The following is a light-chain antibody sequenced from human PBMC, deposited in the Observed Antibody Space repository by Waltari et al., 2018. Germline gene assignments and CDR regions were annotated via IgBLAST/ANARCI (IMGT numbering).Light chain of an antibody. Sequence: WYQRTPGTAPERMMYEVSNGPSGVPDRFSGSKSGNTACLTISGLQAEDEADYCCSSYTSSSTGVFGGGTKLTVL. J-gene: IGLJ3*02. V-gene: IGLV2-18*02. CDR3: SSYTSSSTGV. CDR2: EVS.